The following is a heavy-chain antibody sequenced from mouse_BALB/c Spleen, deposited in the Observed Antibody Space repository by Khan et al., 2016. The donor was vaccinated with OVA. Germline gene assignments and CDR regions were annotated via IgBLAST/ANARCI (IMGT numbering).Heavy chain of an antibody. D-gene: IGHD2-14*01. CDR2: INPSSGCT. V-gene: IGHV1-4*01. J-gene: IGHJ3*01. Sequence: QVQLKQSGAELARPGASVKMSCKASGYTFTSYTIHWIKQRPGQGLEWIGYINPSSGCTNYNQKFKDKATLTADKSSTTAYMQLSSLTSDDSAVYYCARDGAYYRNDGWFAYWGQGTLVTVSA. CDR3: ARDGAYYRNDGWFAY. CDR1: GYTFTSYT.